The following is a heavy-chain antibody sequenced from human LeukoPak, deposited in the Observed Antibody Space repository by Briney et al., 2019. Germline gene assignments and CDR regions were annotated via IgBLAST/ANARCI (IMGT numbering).Heavy chain of an antibody. D-gene: IGHD1-14*01. CDR2: ISYDGSNK. J-gene: IGHJ5*02. CDR1: GFTFSTYW. V-gene: IGHV3-30*03. Sequence: PGGSLRLSCAASGFTFSTYWMHWVRQAPGKGLEWVAVISYDGSNKYYADSVKGRFTISRDNSKNTLYLQMNSLRAEDTAVYYCARDSGEGTFDPWGQGTLVTVSP. CDR3: ARDSGEGTFDP.